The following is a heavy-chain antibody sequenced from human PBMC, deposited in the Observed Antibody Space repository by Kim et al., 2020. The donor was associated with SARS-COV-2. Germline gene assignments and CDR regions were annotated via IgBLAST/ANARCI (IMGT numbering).Heavy chain of an antibody. CDR3: AKDHYDFLTGYYRIGDY. V-gene: IGHV3-30*02. Sequence: VMGRFTISRDNSKNTLYLQMNSLRAEDTAMFYCAKDHYDFLTGYYRIGDYWGQGTLVTVSS. D-gene: IGHD3-9*01. J-gene: IGHJ4*02.